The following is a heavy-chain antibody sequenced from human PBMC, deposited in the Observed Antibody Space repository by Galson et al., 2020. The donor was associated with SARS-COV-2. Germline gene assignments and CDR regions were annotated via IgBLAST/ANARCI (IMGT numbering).Heavy chain of an antibody. D-gene: IGHD3-22*01. J-gene: IGHJ4*02. Sequence: GESLKISCKASGYTFTNHYMQWVRQAPGQGLEWMGIINPNGGRTSYAQKFQGRVTMTRDTSTSTVYMELSSLRSEDTAVDYCARAAYYYDSSGDEFDYWGQGTLVTVSS. CDR1: GYTFTNHY. CDR3: ARAAYYYDSSGDEFDY. V-gene: IGHV1-46*01. CDR2: INPNGGRT.